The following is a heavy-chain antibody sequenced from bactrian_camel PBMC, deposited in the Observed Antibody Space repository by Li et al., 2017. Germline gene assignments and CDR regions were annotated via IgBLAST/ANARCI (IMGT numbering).Heavy chain of an antibody. J-gene: IGHJ6*01. Sequence: QLVESGGGSVQAGGSLRLSCAISGRSNENYFLAWFRRSPGKGLEWVSTINTGGERTYYQDSVKGRFTIARDNAKNTLYLQVNSLKSEDAAVYYCATKPGLVGASWYATDFGYWGQGTQVTVS. D-gene: IGHD6*01. CDR1: GRSNENYF. V-gene: IGHV3S28*01. CDR3: ATKPGLVGASWYATDFGY. CDR2: INTGGERT.